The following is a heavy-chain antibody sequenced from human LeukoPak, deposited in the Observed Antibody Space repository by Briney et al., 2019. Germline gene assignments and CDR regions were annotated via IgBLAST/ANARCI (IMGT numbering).Heavy chain of an antibody. V-gene: IGHV4-39*01. Sequence: PSETLSLTCTVFGGSIRSSSYYWGWIRQPPGKGLEWIGSIYYSGSTYYNPSLKSRVTISVDTSKNQFSLKLSSVTAADTAVYYCARQDGSEGSDYWGQGTLVTVSS. CDR3: ARQDGSEGSDY. CDR1: GGSIRSSSYY. D-gene: IGHD1-26*01. CDR2: IYYSGST. J-gene: IGHJ4*02.